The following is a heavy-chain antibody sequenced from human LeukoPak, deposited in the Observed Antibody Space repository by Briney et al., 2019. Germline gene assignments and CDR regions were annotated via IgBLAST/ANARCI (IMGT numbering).Heavy chain of an antibody. D-gene: IGHD3-22*01. Sequence: QSGGSLRLSCAASGFTFSSYAMHWVRQAPGKGLEWVAVISYDGSNKYYADSVKGRFTISRDNSKNTLYLQMNSLRAEDTAVYYCAKDHGLYYYDSSGHIATSFDYWGQGTLVTVSS. V-gene: IGHV3-30-3*01. CDR3: AKDHGLYYYDSSGHIATSFDY. CDR2: ISYDGSNK. CDR1: GFTFSSYA. J-gene: IGHJ4*02.